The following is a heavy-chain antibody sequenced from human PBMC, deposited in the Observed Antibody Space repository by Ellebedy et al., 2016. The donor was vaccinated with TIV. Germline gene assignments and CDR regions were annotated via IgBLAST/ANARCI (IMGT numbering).Heavy chain of an antibody. CDR2: IFPAGTT. CDR3: ARGDYFDGSGYFY. V-gene: IGHV4-4*02. J-gene: IGHJ4*02. D-gene: IGHD3-22*01. Sequence: SETLSLTCTVSGGSISSSHWWTWIRPAPGKGLDWIGEIFPAGTTHYNSSLKSRVTIVLDKSKNQFSLTLNFMTAADTAVYYCARGDYFDGSGYFYWGQGTLVTVSS. CDR1: GGSISSSHW.